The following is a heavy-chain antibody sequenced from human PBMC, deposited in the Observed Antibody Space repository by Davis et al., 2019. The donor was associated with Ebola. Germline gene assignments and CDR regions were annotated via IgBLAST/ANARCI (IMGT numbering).Heavy chain of an antibody. J-gene: IGHJ4*02. Sequence: GGSLRLSCAASGFTFSSYAMSWVRQAPGKGLEWVSAISGSGGSTFYADSVKGRFTISRDNSKNTLYLQMNSRRAEDTAVYYCAKAYSSSSPLNFPLARPDYWGQGTLVTVCS. CDR2: ISGSGGST. CDR3: AKAYSSSSPLNFPLARPDY. CDR1: GFTFSSYA. V-gene: IGHV3-23*01. D-gene: IGHD6-6*01.